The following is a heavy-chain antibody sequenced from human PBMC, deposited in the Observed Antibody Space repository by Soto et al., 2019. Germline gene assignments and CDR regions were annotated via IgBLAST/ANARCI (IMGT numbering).Heavy chain of an antibody. D-gene: IGHD3-9*01. V-gene: IGHV2-70*12. Sequence: SGPTLVNPTQTLTLTCTFSGFSLSTSGMCVSWIRQPPGKALEWLALIDWDDDKYYSTSLKTRLTISKDTSKNQVVLTMTNMDPVDTATYYCAHSKGQYDILTGYPTPYYYYGMDVWGQGTTVTVSS. J-gene: IGHJ6*02. CDR3: AHSKGQYDILTGYPTPYYYYGMDV. CDR1: GFSLSTSGMC. CDR2: IDWDDDK.